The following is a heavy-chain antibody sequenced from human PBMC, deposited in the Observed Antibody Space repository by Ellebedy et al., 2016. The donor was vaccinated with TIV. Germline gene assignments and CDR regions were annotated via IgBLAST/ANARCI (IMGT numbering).Heavy chain of an antibody. Sequence: ASVKVSXXGSGYTFTGYFIHWVRQAPGQGLEWMAWINPNTGDTRYPQKFKDRVTVTRDTSITTVYMEMNSLISDDTAVYYCARDRAEGASSSGFDLWGQGTVVTVSS. D-gene: IGHD6-6*01. V-gene: IGHV1-2*02. CDR3: ARDRAEGASSSGFDL. J-gene: IGHJ3*01. CDR1: GYTFTGYF. CDR2: INPNTGDT.